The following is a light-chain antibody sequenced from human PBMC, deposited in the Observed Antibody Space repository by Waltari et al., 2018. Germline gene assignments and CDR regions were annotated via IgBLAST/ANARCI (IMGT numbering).Light chain of an antibody. J-gene: IGLJ1*01. CDR2: EIS. V-gene: IGLV2-23*02. CDR3: CSFAGYGIYV. CDR1: NSNVDTLHL. Sequence: QSALTQPASVSGSPGQSITISCPAVNSNVDTLHLASWYQHHPGRNPRLLIYEISQRPSGISNRFSGSKSGNTASLTISGLQPEDEADYFCCSFAGYGIYVFGSGTQVSVL.